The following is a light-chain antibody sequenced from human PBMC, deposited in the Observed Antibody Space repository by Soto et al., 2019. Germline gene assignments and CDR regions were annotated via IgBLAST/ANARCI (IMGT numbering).Light chain of an antibody. V-gene: IGKV1-5*03. J-gene: IGKJ1*01. CDR3: QQYNSSPWT. Sequence: DIQMTQSPSTLSASVGDRVTITCWASQSISSWLAWYQQKPGKAPKLLIHKASSLESGVPSRFSGSGSGTEFTLTISSLQPDDFATYYCQQYNSSPWTFGQGTKVEIK. CDR1: QSISSW. CDR2: KAS.